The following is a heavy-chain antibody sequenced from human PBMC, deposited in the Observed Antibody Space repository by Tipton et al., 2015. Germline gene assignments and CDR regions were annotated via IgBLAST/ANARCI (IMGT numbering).Heavy chain of an antibody. CDR2: IYHSGTT. D-gene: IGHD5-24*01. J-gene: IGHJ6*02. V-gene: IGHV4-34*01. Sequence: TLSLTCSLSGGSFYTYYGTWIRQPPGQGLEWIGEIYHSGTTNYNPSLRGRFTISLRTSTNQLSLKVVSVTAADTAIYYCARGGSPIIEMAYHHYGLDVWGQGTTVTVSS. CDR1: GGSFYTYY. CDR3: ARGGSPIIEMAYHHYGLDV.